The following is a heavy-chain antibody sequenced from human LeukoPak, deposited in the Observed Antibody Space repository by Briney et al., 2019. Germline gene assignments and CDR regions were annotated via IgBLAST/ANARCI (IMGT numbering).Heavy chain of an antibody. V-gene: IGHV4-61*02. Sequence: PSETLSLTCTVSGDSISSGSYYWSWIRQPAGKGLEWIGRIHTGGRTNYNPSLKSRVTISADTSKNQFSLKLSSVTAADTAVYYCARGVTYYYDSSGYLYWGQGTLVTVSS. CDR3: ARGVTYYYDSSGYLY. CDR1: GDSISSGSYY. J-gene: IGHJ4*02. D-gene: IGHD3-22*01. CDR2: IHTGGRT.